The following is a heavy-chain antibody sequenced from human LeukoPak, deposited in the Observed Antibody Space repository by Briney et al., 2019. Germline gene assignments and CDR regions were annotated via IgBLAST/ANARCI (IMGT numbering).Heavy chain of an antibody. V-gene: IGHV3-11*04. CDR3: AKDQRNYYGSGSLDY. CDR2: ISSSGSTI. CDR1: GFTFSDYY. D-gene: IGHD3-10*01. Sequence: GGSLRLSCAASGFTFSDYYMSWIRQAPGKGLEWVSYISSSGSTIYYADSVKGRFTISRDNSKNSLYLQMNSLRAEDTAVYYCAKDQRNYYGSGSLDYWGKGTLVTVS. J-gene: IGHJ4*02.